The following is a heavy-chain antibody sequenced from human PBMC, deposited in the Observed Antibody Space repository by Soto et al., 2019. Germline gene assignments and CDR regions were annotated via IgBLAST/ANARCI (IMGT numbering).Heavy chain of an antibody. Sequence: GGPLRLSCAASGFTFSSYWMSWVRQAPGKGLEWVANIKQDGSEKFYVDSVKGRFTISKDNAKNSVYLQMNSLRAEDTAVYYCARGHTTSPNWFDPWGQGTLVTVSS. CDR3: ARGHTTSPNWFDP. D-gene: IGHD2-2*01. CDR1: GFTFSSYW. CDR2: IKQDGSEK. V-gene: IGHV3-7*03. J-gene: IGHJ5*02.